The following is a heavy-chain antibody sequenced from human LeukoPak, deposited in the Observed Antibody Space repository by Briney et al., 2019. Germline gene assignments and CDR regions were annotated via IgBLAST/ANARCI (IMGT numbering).Heavy chain of an antibody. CDR2: IWYDGSNK. CDR3: ARDVPGYGMDV. J-gene: IGHJ6*02. V-gene: IGHV3-33*01. CDR1: GFTFSSYG. Sequence: GGSLRLSCAAAGFTFSSYGMHWVRQAPGEGLEWVAVIWYDGSNKYYADSVKGRFTISRDNSKNTVYMQMNSLRVEDTAVYYCARDVPGYGMDVWGQGTTVTVSS.